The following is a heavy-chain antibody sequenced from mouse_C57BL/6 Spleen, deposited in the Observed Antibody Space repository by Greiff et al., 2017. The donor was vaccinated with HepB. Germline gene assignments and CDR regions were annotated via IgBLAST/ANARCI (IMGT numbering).Heavy chain of an antibody. CDR1: GYTFTSYG. J-gene: IGHJ4*01. Sequence: LQESGAELARPGASVKLSCKASGYTFTSYGISWVKQRTGQGLEWIGEIYPRSGNTYYNEKFKGKATLTADKSSSTAYMELRSLTSEDSAVYFCATEGAYAMDYWGQGTSVTVSS. V-gene: IGHV1-81*01. CDR2: IYPRSGNT. CDR3: ATEGAYAMDY. D-gene: IGHD3-1*01.